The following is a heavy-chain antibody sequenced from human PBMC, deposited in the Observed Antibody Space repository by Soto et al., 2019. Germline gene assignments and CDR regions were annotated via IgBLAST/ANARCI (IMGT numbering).Heavy chain of an antibody. J-gene: IGHJ5*02. CDR2: IYHSGST. V-gene: IGHV4-30-2*01. Sequence: PSETLSLTCAVSGGSINSGGYSWSWILQPPGKGLEWIGYIYHSGSTYYNPSLKSRVTISVDRSKNQFSLKLSSVTAADTAVYYCARSVLVPAAINWFDPWGQGTLVTVSS. CDR1: GGSINSGGYS. CDR3: ARSVLVPAAINWFDP. D-gene: IGHD2-2*02.